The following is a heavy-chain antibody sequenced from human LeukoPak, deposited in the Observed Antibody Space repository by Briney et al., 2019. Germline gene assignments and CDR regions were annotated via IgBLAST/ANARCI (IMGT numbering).Heavy chain of an antibody. CDR1: GGPFSGYY. V-gene: IGHV4-34*01. D-gene: IGHD3-10*01. CDR3: AKGFSANWFDP. CDR2: VSHVGST. J-gene: IGHJ5*02. Sequence: SETLSLTCAVHGGPFSGYYWSLIRQPPGKGLEWIGEVSHVGSTNYNPSLKSRVTISVDTSKNQFSLNLSSVTAADTAVYYCAKGFSANWFDPWGQGTLVTVSS.